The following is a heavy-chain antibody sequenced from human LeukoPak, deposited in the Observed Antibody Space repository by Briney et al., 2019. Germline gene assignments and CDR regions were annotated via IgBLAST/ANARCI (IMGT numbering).Heavy chain of an antibody. V-gene: IGHV4-59*08. D-gene: IGHD1-26*01. CDR2: IYYSGST. Sequence: PSETLSLTCTVSGASITSYYWSWTRQPPGKGLEWIGYIYYSGSTTYKPSLKSRVTISVDTSKNQFSLKLSSVTAADTAVYYCARLSIVGATNFDYWGQGTLVTVSS. J-gene: IGHJ4*02. CDR1: GASITSYY. CDR3: ARLSIVGATNFDY.